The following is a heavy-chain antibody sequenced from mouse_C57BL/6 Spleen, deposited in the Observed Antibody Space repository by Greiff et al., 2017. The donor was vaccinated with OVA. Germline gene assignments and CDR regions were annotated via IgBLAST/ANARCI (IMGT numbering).Heavy chain of an antibody. V-gene: IGHV5-9-1*02. CDR1: GFTFSSYA. D-gene: IGHD1-1*01. J-gene: IGHJ3*01. Sequence: EVKVVESGEGLVKPGGSLKLSCAASGFTFSSYAMSWVRQTPEKRLEWVAYISSGGDYIYYADTVKGRFTISRDNARNTLYLQMSSLKSEDTAMYYCTREGYYYGSSGFAYWGQGTLVTVSA. CDR3: TREGYYYGSSGFAY. CDR2: ISSGGDYI.